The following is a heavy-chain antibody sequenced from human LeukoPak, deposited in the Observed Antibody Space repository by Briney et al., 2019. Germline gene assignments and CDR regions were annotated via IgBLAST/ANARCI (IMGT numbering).Heavy chain of an antibody. CDR1: GFTVSDYW. V-gene: IGHV3-74*01. Sequence: HPGGSLRLSCAASGFTVSDYWMHWVRQGPGEGLVWVSTINGEDGSTIYADSVKGRFTISKDTVRNTLYLQMNSLRAEDTAVYFCARDPGRINRYFDWLDPWGQGTLVTVSS. D-gene: IGHD2/OR15-2a*01. J-gene: IGHJ5*02. CDR2: INGEDGST. CDR3: ARDPGRINRYFDWLDP.